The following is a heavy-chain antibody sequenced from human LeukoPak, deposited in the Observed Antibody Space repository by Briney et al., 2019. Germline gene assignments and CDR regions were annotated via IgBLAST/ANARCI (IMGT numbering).Heavy chain of an antibody. CDR1: GFTLSSYA. J-gene: IGHJ4*02. CDR3: AKEREWEPHFDY. CDR2: ISSNGGST. V-gene: IGHV3-64*01. D-gene: IGHD1-26*01. Sequence: GGSLRLSCAASGFTLSSYAMHWVRQAPGKGLEYVSAISSNGGSTYYANSVKGRFTISRDNSKNTLYLQMNSLRAEDTAVYYCAKEREWEPHFDYWGQGTPVTVSS.